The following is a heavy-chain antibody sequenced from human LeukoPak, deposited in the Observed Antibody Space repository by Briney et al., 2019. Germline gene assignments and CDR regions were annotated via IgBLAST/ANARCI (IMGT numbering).Heavy chain of an antibody. V-gene: IGHV3-23*01. Sequence: GGSLRLSCAASGFTFSSYAMSWVRQAPGTGLEWVSAIRGSGGSTYYADSVKGRFTISRDNSKNTLYLQMSSLRAEDTAVYYCVKHYSSGWNYYYYGMDVWGQGTTVTVSS. CDR1: GFTFSSYA. D-gene: IGHD6-19*01. J-gene: IGHJ6*02. CDR3: VKHYSSGWNYYYYGMDV. CDR2: IRGSGGST.